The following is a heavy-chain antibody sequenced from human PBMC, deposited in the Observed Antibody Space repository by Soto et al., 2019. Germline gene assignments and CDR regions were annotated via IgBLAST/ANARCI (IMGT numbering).Heavy chain of an antibody. CDR1: GYTFTSYG. D-gene: IGHD7-27*01. J-gene: IGHJ3*02. Sequence: ASVKVSCKASGYTFTSYGISWVRQAPGQGLEWMGWISAYNGNTNYAQKLQGRVTMTTDTSTSTAYMELRSLISDDTAVYYCARDLLTGEYPFSGAFDIWGQGTMVTVSS. V-gene: IGHV1-18*01. CDR3: ARDLLTGEYPFSGAFDI. CDR2: ISAYNGNT.